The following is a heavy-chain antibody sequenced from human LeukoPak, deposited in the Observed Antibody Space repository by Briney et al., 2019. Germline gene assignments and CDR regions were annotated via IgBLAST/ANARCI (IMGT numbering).Heavy chain of an antibody. CDR3: ARRQNSVTIFGMIRVGYYYMDV. V-gene: IGHV4-38-2*02. Sequence: SETLSLTCTVSGYSISSGYYWGWIRQPPGKGLEWIGSIYHSGSTYYNPSLKSRVTISVDTSKNQFSLKLSSVTAADTAVYYCARRQNSVTIFGMIRVGYYYMDVWGKGTTVTVSS. D-gene: IGHD3-3*01. CDR2: IYHSGST. CDR1: GYSISSGYY. J-gene: IGHJ6*03.